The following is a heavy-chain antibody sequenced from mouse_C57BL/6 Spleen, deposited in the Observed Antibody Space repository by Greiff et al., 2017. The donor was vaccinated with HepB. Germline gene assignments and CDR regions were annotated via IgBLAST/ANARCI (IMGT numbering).Heavy chain of an antibody. CDR1: GYTFTDYN. CDR2: INPNNGGT. D-gene: IGHD2-4*01. J-gene: IGHJ3*01. CDR3: ARDDFDGGAWFAY. Sequence: EVKLQESGPELVKPGASVKIPCKASGYTFTDYNMDWVKQSHGKSLEWIGDINPNNGGTIYNQKFKGKATLTVDKSSSTAYMELRSLSSEDTAVYYCARDDFDGGAWFAYWGQGTLVTVSA. V-gene: IGHV1-18*01.